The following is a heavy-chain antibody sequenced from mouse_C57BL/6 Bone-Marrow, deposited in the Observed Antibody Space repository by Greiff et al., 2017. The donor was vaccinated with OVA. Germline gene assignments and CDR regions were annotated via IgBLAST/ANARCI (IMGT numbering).Heavy chain of an antibody. CDR1: GYTFTDYY. CDR2: INPNNGGT. V-gene: IGHV1-26*01. Sequence: EVQLQQSGPELVKPGASVKISCKASGYTFTDYYMNWVKQSHGKSLEWIGDINPNNGGTSYNQKFKGKATLTVDKSSSTAYMELRSLTSEDSAVYYCACGGQLRPGAYWGQGTLVTVSA. D-gene: IGHD3-2*02. CDR3: ACGGQLRPGAY. J-gene: IGHJ3*01.